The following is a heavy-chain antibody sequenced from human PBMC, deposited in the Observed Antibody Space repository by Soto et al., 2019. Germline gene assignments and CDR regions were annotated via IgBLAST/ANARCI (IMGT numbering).Heavy chain of an antibody. Sequence: ASVKVSCKASGYTFTSYGISWVRQAPGQGLEWMGWISAYNGNTNYAQKLQGRVTMTTDTSTSTAYMELRSLRSDDTAVYYCARAVGGPAAAGRTNLRTNWFDPWGQGTLVTVSS. CDR1: GYTFTSYG. V-gene: IGHV1-18*01. CDR2: ISAYNGNT. J-gene: IGHJ5*02. D-gene: IGHD6-13*01. CDR3: ARAVGGPAAAGRTNLRTNWFDP.